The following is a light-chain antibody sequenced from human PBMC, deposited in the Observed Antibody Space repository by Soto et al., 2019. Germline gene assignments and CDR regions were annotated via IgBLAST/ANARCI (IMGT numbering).Light chain of an antibody. CDR2: KAS. V-gene: IGKV1-5*03. CDR3: HQYSKEST. CDR1: QNVSNW. Sequence: DVEMTQSPSTLPTSIGDRVTINCRASQNVSNWLAWYQQKPGKAPILLIYKASRLESGVPSRFSASGSGTDFTLTINSLQSDDFATYFCHQYSKESTFGQGAKLEIK. J-gene: IGKJ2*01.